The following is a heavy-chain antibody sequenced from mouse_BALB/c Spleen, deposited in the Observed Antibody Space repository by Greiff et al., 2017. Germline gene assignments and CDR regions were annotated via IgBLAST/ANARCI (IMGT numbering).Heavy chain of an antibody. D-gene: IGHD3-2*01. CDR1: GYTFTSYW. V-gene: IGHV1S132*01. CDR2: IFPGTGTT. CDR3: ARRQDY. J-gene: IGHJ2*01. Sequence: QVQLQQSGAELVKPGASVKLSCKTSGYTFTSYWIQWVKQRPGQGLGWIGEIFPGTGTTYYNEKFKGKATLTIDTSSSTAYMQLSSLTSEDSAVYFCARRQDYWGQGTTLTVSS.